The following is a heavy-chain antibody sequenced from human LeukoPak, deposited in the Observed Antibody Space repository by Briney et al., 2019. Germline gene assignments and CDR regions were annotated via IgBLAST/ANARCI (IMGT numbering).Heavy chain of an antibody. CDR2: IKSKTDGGTT. Sequence: GGSLRLSCAASGFTFSNAWMSWVRQASGKGLEWVGRIKSKTDGGTTDYAAPVKGRFTISRDDSKNTLYLQMNSLKTEDTAVYYCTTYRDGYNFFDYWGQGTLVTVSS. J-gene: IGHJ4*02. V-gene: IGHV3-15*01. CDR1: GFTFSNAW. CDR3: TTYRDGYNFFDY. D-gene: IGHD5-24*01.